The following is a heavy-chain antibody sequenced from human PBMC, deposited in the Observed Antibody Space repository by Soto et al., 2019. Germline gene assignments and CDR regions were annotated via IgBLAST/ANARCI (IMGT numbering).Heavy chain of an antibody. J-gene: IGHJ3*02. D-gene: IGHD3-10*01. Sequence: ASVKVSCKASGYTFTSYAMHWVRQAPGQRLEWMGWINAGNGNTKYSQRFQGRVTITRDTSASTAYMELSSLRSEDTAVYYCARGASMVRGVILDAFDIWGQGTMVTVSS. V-gene: IGHV1-3*01. CDR1: GYTFTSYA. CDR3: ARGASMVRGVILDAFDI. CDR2: INAGNGNT.